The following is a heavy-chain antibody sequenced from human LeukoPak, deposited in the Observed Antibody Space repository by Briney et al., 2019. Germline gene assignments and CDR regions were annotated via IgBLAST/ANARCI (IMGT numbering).Heavy chain of an antibody. CDR1: GFTFSSYS. J-gene: IGHJ1*01. D-gene: IGHD6-6*01. Sequence: GGSLRLSCTVSGFTFSSYSMNWVRQAPGKGLEWVSSISSSSRYIYYADSVKGRFTISRDNGKNSLYLQMDNLRAGDTAVYYCARDLTTSSTAYFHHWGQGTLVTVSS. CDR2: ISSSSRYI. CDR3: ARDLTTSSTAYFHH. V-gene: IGHV3-21*06.